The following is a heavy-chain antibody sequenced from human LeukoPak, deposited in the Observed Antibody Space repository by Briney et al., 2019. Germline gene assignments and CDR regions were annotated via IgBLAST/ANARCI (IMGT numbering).Heavy chain of an antibody. CDR2: ISWNSGSI. J-gene: IGHJ3*02. CDR1: GFTFDDYA. V-gene: IGHV3-9*01. D-gene: IGHD3-16*02. Sequence: LPGGSLRLSCAASGFTFDDYAMHWVRQAPGKGLEWVSGISWNSGSIDYGDSVKGRFTISRDNAKKSLYLQMNSLRTEDTALYYCAKDLSRWGSYRSDAFDIWGQGTMVTVSS. CDR3: AKDLSRWGSYRSDAFDI.